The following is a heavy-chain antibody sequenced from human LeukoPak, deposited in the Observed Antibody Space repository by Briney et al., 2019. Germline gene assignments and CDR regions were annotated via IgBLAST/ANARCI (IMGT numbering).Heavy chain of an antibody. CDR3: ATAPPYCSSTSCYLNWYFDL. CDR1: GYTLTELS. CDR2: FDPEDGET. V-gene: IGHV1-24*01. J-gene: IGHJ2*01. D-gene: IGHD2-2*01. Sequence: GSSVKVSCKVSGYTLTELSILWVGQAPGKGREGVGGFDPEDGETIYAQKFQGRVTMTEDTSTDTAYMELSSLRSEDTAVYYCATAPPYCSSTSCYLNWYFDLWGRGTLVTVSS.